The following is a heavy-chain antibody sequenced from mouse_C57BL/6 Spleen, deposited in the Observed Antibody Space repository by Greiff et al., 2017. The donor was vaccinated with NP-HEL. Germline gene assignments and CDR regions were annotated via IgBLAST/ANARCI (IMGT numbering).Heavy chain of an antibody. V-gene: IGHV1-18*01. Sequence: EVQLQQSGPELVKPGASVKIPCKASGYTFTNYNMDWVKQSHGKSLEWIGDINPNNGGTIYNQKFKGKATLTVDKSSSTAYMELRSLTSEDTAVYCCARGGFYYGSPWYFDVWGTGTTVTVSS. D-gene: IGHD1-1*01. CDR3: ARGGFYYGSPWYFDV. J-gene: IGHJ1*03. CDR1: GYTFTNYN. CDR2: INPNNGGT.